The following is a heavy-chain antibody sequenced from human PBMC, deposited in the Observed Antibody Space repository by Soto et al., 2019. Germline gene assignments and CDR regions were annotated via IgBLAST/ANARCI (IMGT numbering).Heavy chain of an antibody. CDR1: GGSISSYY. CDR2: IYYSGST. V-gene: IGHV4-59*08. J-gene: IGHJ4*02. D-gene: IGHD2-2*01. Sequence: SETLSLTCPVSGGSISSYYWSWIRQPPGKGLEWIGYIYYSGSTNYNPSLKSRVTISVDTSKNQFSLKLSSVTAADTAVYYCARHPYCSSTSCYDYWGQGTLVTVSS. CDR3: ARHPYCSSTSCYDY.